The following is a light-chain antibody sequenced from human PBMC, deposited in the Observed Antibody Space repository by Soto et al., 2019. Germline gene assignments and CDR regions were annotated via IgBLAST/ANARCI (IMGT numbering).Light chain of an antibody. CDR1: QNIRNW. Sequence: GVSGTIACRGGQNIRNWLAWYQQKPGKAPNPLLYDASSLKSGVPARFSGSGSGTEFTLTISSLLPDDYAAYYCRQQKSYSLTFGQGTRLEIK. CDR2: DAS. J-gene: IGKJ5*01. CDR3: RQQKSYSLT. V-gene: IGKV1-5*01.